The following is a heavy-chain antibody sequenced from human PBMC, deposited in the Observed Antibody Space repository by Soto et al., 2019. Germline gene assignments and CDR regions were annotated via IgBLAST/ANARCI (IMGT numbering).Heavy chain of an antibody. CDR1: VYTFTSYY. Sequence: ASVKVSCKASVYTFTSYYIHWVRQAPGQGLEWMGIINPSGGSTSYAQKFQGRVTMTRDTSTSTVYMELGSLRSADTAVYYCARDGESAAGTAPDYWGQGTLVTVSS. V-gene: IGHV1-46*01. CDR3: ARDGESAAGTAPDY. D-gene: IGHD1-7*01. CDR2: INPSGGST. J-gene: IGHJ4*02.